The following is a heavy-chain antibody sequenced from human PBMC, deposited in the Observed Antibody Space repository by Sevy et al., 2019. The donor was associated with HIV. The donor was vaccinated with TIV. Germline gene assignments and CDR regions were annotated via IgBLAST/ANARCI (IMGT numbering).Heavy chain of an antibody. J-gene: IGHJ4*02. CDR1: GGTLSRHA. CDR2: YVPTLDSG. D-gene: IGHD2-21*01. Sequence: ASVKVSCKASGGTLSRHAISWLRQAPGQGLEWVGGYVPTLDSGTYAHKFQGRVTITADTFTNTAYMELGSLTTADTAMYYCASVPGVALLIKWGQGTLVTVSS. V-gene: IGHV1-69*06. CDR3: ASVPGVALLIK.